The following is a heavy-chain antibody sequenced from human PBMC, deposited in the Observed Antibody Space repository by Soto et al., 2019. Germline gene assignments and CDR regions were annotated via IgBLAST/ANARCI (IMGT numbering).Heavy chain of an antibody. D-gene: IGHD1-26*01. CDR1: GVTFSSYG. Sequence: GWSLRLSCAASGVTFSSYGMNWVRQAPGKGLEWVSSISSSSSYIYYADSVKGRFTVSRDNAKNSLYLQMNSLRAEDTAVYYCASAGTYYFDYWGQGTLVTVSS. J-gene: IGHJ4*02. V-gene: IGHV3-21*01. CDR2: ISSSSSYI. CDR3: ASAGTYYFDY.